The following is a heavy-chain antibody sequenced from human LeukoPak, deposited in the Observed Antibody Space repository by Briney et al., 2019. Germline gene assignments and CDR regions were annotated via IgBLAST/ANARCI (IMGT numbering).Heavy chain of an antibody. D-gene: IGHD6-13*01. V-gene: IGHV1-8*01. Sequence: ASVKVSCKASGYTFTSYDINWVRQATGQGLEGMGWMNPNSGNTGYAQKFQGRVTMTRNTAISTAYMELRRLRSDDPAAYYCAGLPRAAAAAGRNWFDPWGQGTLVTVSS. J-gene: IGHJ5*02. CDR1: GYTFTSYD. CDR3: AGLPRAAAAAGRNWFDP. CDR2: MNPNSGNT.